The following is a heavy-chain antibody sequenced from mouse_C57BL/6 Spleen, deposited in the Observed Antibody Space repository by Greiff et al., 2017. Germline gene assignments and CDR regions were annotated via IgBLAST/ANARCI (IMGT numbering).Heavy chain of an antibody. J-gene: IGHJ4*01. D-gene: IGHD2-4*01. CDR2: ISSGSSTL. CDR1: GFTFSDYG. Sequence: EVKLVESGGGLVKPGGSLKLSCAASGFTFSDYGMHWVRQAPEKGLEWVAYISSGSSTLYYADTVKGRFTIARDNAKNTLFLQMTSLRSEDTAMYYCARQDDYDYDPAMDYWGQGTSVTVSS. V-gene: IGHV5-17*01. CDR3: ARQDDYDYDPAMDY.